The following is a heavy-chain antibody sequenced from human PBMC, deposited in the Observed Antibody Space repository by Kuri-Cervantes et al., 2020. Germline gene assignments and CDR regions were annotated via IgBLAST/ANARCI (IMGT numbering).Heavy chain of an antibody. Sequence: GESLKISCAASGFIFRSFWMSWIRQAPGKGLEWVSYISSSGSTIYYADSVKGRFTISRDNAKNSLYLQMNSLRAEDTAVYYCARVGQWLDRNDAFDIWGQGTMVTVSS. CDR1: GFIFRSFW. CDR3: ARVGQWLDRNDAFDI. J-gene: IGHJ3*02. D-gene: IGHD6-19*01. V-gene: IGHV3-11*01. CDR2: ISSSGSTI.